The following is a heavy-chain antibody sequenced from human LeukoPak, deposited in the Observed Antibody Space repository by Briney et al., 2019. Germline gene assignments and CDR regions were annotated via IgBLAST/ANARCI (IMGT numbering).Heavy chain of an antibody. CDR2: INPSGGST. D-gene: IGHD3-10*01. CDR1: GYTFTRYY. CDR3: ARGSMVRGVIATADRGFDP. V-gene: IGHV1-46*01. J-gene: IGHJ5*02. Sequence: ASVKVSCKASGYTFTRYYTHWVRQAPGQGLEWMGIINPSGGSTNYAQKFQGRVTITRDTSTSTVYMELSSLRSEDTAVYYCARGSMVRGVIATADRGFDPWGQGTLVTVSS.